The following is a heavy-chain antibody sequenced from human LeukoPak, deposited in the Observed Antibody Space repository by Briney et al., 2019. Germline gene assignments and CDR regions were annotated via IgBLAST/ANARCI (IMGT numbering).Heavy chain of an antibody. CDR3: ARGQYNTRDFDY. CDR2: INHSGST. J-gene: IGHJ4*02. V-gene: IGHV4-34*01. CDR1: GGSFSGYY. D-gene: IGHD1-14*01. Sequence: SETLSLTCAVYGGSFSGYYWSWIRQPPGKGLEWIGEINHSGSTNYNPSLKSRVTISVDTSKNQFSLKLSSVTAADTAVFYRARGQYNTRDFDYWGQGTLVTVSS.